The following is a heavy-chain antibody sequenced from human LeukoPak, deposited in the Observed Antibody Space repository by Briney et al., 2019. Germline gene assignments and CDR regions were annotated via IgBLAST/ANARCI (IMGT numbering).Heavy chain of an antibody. CDR2: ISSSSSTI. CDR3: AREWDFWSGRDAFDI. D-gene: IGHD3-3*01. V-gene: IGHV3-48*01. J-gene: IGHJ3*02. Sequence: PGGSLRLSCAASGFTFSSYSMNWVRQAPGKGLEWVSYISSSSSTIYYADSVKGRFTISRDNAKNSLYLQMNSLRAEDTAVYYCAREWDFWSGRDAFDIWGQGTMVTVSS. CDR1: GFTFSSYS.